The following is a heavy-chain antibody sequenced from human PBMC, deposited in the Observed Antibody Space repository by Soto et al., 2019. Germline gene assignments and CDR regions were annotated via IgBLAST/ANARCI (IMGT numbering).Heavy chain of an antibody. D-gene: IGHD1-26*01. V-gene: IGHV4-4*02. CDR1: GGSISSSNW. CDR2: IYHSGST. Sequence: SETLSLTCAVSGGSISSSNWWSWVRPPPGKGLEWIGEIYHSGSTNYNPSLKSRVTISVDKSKNQFSLKLSSVTAADTAVYYCARAIGIVGAGWFDPWGQGTLVTVSS. J-gene: IGHJ5*02. CDR3: ARAIGIVGAGWFDP.